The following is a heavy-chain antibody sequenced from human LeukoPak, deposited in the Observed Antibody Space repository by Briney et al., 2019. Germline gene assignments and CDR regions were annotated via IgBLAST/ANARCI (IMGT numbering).Heavy chain of an antibody. CDR3: ARADAYSNYLHYYYYMDV. J-gene: IGHJ6*03. CDR1: GFTFSSYS. CDR2: ISSSSSYI. D-gene: IGHD4-11*01. Sequence: GSLRLSCAASGFTFSSYSMNWVRQAPGKGLEWVSSISSSSSYIYYADSVKGRFTISRDNAKNSPYLQMNSLRAEDTAVYYCARADAYSNYLHYYYYMDVWGKGTTVTVSS. V-gene: IGHV3-21*01.